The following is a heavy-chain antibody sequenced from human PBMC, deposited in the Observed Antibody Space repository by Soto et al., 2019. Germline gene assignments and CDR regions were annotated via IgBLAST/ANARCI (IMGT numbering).Heavy chain of an antibody. CDR3: AKDELSSGGPNWFDP. J-gene: IGHJ5*02. CDR1: GFTFSSYA. Sequence: GSLRLSCAASGFTFSSYAMSWVRQAPGKGLEWVSAISGSGGSTYYADSVKGRFTISRDNSKNTLYLQMNSLRAEDTAVYYCAKDELSSGGPNWFDPWGQGTLVTVSS. CDR2: ISGSGGST. V-gene: IGHV3-23*01. D-gene: IGHD6-19*01.